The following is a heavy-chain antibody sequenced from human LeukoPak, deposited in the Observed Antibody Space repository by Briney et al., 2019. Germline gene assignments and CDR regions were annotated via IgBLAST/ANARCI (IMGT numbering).Heavy chain of an antibody. V-gene: IGHV4-39*01. D-gene: IGHD6-13*01. J-gene: IGHJ5*02. Sequence: SETLSLTCTVSGGSISSSSYYWGWIRQPPGKGLEWIGSIYYSGSTYYNPSPKSRVTISVDTSKNQFSLKLSSVTAADTAVYYCARQHSSSWSDRFDPWGQGTLVTVSS. CDR2: IYYSGST. CDR3: ARQHSSSWSDRFDP. CDR1: GGSISSSSYY.